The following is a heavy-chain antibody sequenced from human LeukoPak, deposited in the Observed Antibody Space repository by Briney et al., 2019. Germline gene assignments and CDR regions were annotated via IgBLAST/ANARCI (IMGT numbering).Heavy chain of an antibody. CDR1: GYTFTGYY. CDR2: INPSSGGT. Sequence: ASVKVSCKASGYTFTGYYMHWVRQAPGQGLEWMGWINPSSGGTNYAQKFQGRVTMTRDTSISTAYMELSRLRSDDTAVYYCAAHLPYGDYRSDPEDDYYYGMDVWGQGTTVTVSS. V-gene: IGHV1-2*02. CDR3: AAHLPYGDYRSDPEDDYYYGMDV. D-gene: IGHD4-17*01. J-gene: IGHJ6*02.